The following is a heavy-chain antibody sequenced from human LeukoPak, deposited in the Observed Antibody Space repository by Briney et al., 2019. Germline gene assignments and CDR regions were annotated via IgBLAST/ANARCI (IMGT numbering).Heavy chain of an antibody. CDR3: SRDIEMATIKTGLAFDY. J-gene: IGHJ4*02. Sequence: SQTLSLTCAISGDSVSSNSAAWNWIRQSPSRVLEWLGRTYYRPKWYNDYAVSVKSRRTINPDTSKNQFSLQLNSVTPEDTAVYYCSRDIEMATIKTGLAFDYWGQGTLVTVSS. D-gene: IGHD5-24*01. V-gene: IGHV6-1*01. CDR2: TYYRPKWYN. CDR1: GDSVSSNSAA.